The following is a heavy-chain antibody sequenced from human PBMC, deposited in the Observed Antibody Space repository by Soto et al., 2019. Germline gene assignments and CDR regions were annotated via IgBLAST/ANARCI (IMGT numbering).Heavy chain of an antibody. CDR2: IIPMYGTT. V-gene: IGHV1-69*12. D-gene: IGHD1-1*01. Sequence: QVQLVQSGAEVKKPGSSVKVSCKASGGTFRSYVTSWVRQAPGQGLEWLGGIIPMYGTTYYAQTFQGRVTISADESTSTAFMELSSLRSEDTAVYYCARIGTLDWIDASWGQGTLVTVSS. CDR3: ARIGTLDWIDAS. CDR1: GGTFRSYV. J-gene: IGHJ5*02.